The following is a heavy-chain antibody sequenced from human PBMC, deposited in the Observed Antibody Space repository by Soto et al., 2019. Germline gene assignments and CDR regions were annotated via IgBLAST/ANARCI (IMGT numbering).Heavy chain of an antibody. V-gene: IGHV1-69*01. J-gene: IGHJ4*02. Sequence: QVQLVQSGAEVKKPGSSVKVSCKASGGTFSSYAISWVRQAPGQGLEWMGGIIPIFGTANYAQKFQGRVTITADESTSTAYMELSSLRSEDTAVYYSARVSDPYDCSGGSCSDYWGQGTLVTVSS. CDR1: GGTFSSYA. CDR2: IIPIFGTA. CDR3: ARVSDPYDCSGGSCSDY. D-gene: IGHD2-15*01.